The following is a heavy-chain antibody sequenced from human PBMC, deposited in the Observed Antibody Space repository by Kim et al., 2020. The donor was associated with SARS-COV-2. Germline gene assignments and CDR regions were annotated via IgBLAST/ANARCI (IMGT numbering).Heavy chain of an antibody. V-gene: IGHV3-66*01. Sequence: GGSLRLSCAASGFTVSSNYMSWVRQAPGKGLEWVSVIYSGGSTYYADSVKGRFTISRDNSKNTLYLQMNSLRAEDTAVYYCARDLGYYDIRGWFDPWGQGTLVTVSS. J-gene: IGHJ5*02. CDR2: IYSGGST. D-gene: IGHD3-9*01. CDR3: ARDLGYYDIRGWFDP. CDR1: GFTVSSNY.